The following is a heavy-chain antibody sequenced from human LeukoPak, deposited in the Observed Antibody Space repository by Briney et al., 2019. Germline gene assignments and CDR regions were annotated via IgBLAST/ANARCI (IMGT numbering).Heavy chain of an antibody. CDR1: GYTFTSYA. Sequence: GASVKVSCKASGYTFTSYAMNWVRQAPGQGLEWMGWIDTNTGNPTYAQGFTGRFVFSLDTSVSTAYLQISSLKAEDTAVYYCATYCSGGSCYYYGMDVWGQGTTVTVPS. V-gene: IGHV7-4-1*02. CDR2: IDTNTGNP. D-gene: IGHD2-15*01. J-gene: IGHJ6*02. CDR3: ATYCSGGSCYYYGMDV.